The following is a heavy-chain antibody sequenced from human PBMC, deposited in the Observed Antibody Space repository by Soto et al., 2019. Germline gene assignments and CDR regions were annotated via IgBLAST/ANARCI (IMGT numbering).Heavy chain of an antibody. CDR1: GFTFSSYA. CDR3: AMGERWLQFDY. V-gene: IGHV3-30-3*01. CDR2: ISYDGSNK. J-gene: IGHJ4*02. Sequence: QVQLVESGGGVVQPGRSLRLSCAASGFTFSSYAMHWVRQAPGKGLEWVAVISYDGSNKYYADSVKGRFTISRDNSKNTLYLQMNSLRAEDTAVYYCAMGERWLQFDYLGQGTLVTVSS. D-gene: IGHD5-12*01.